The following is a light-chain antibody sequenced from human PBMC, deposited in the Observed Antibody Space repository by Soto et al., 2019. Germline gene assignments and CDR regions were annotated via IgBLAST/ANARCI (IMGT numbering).Light chain of an antibody. Sequence: QSVLTQPPSVSGAPGQRVTISCTGSNSNIGAGYDVHWYQHLPGAAPKLLIYDDTHRPSGVPDRFSGSKSGTSASLAITGLQAADEADYYCSSFTTSRAYVFGVGTKLTVL. CDR2: DDT. CDR3: SSFTTSRAYV. J-gene: IGLJ1*01. V-gene: IGLV1-40*01. CDR1: NSNIGAGYD.